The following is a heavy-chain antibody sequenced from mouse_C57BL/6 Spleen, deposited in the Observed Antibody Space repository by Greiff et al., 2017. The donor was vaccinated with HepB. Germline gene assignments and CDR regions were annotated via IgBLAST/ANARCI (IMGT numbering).Heavy chain of an antibody. J-gene: IGHJ4*01. CDR2: ISSGGDYI. Sequence: DVHLVESGEGLVKPGGSLKLSCAASGFTFSSYAMSWVRQTPEKRLEWVAYISSGGDYIYYADTVKGRFTISRDNARNTLYLQMSSLKSEDTAMYYWTREGGDGYYYAMDYWGQGTSVTVSS. CDR1: GFTFSSYA. D-gene: IGHD2-3*01. CDR3: TREGGDGYYYAMDY. V-gene: IGHV5-9-1*02.